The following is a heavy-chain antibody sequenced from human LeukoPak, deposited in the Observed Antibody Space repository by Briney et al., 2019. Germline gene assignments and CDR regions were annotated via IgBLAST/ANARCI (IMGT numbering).Heavy chain of an antibody. CDR2: INHSGST. V-gene: IGHV4-34*01. CDR3: ARHWTGYSSGWYGFDP. Sequence: PSETLSLTCAVYGGSFSGYYWSWIRQPPGKGLEWIGEINHSGSTNYNPSLKSRVTISVDTSKNQFSLKLSSVTAADTAVYYCARHWTGYSSGWYGFDPWGQGTLVTVSS. D-gene: IGHD6-19*01. CDR1: GGSFSGYY. J-gene: IGHJ5*02.